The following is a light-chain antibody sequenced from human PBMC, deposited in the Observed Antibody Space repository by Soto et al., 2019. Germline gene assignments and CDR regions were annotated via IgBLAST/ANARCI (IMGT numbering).Light chain of an antibody. CDR2: APS. CDR3: QQLNSYPQT. J-gene: IGKJ2*01. V-gene: IGKV1-9*01. CDR1: QAISRS. Sequence: IQLTQLQSSLSSYVGDRAPITCRASQAISRSLAWYQQIPGKAPNLLFLAPSTLRSGVPSRFSCSGSATYFTLTISSLQPEDFATYYCQQLNSYPQTFGQGTKLEIK.